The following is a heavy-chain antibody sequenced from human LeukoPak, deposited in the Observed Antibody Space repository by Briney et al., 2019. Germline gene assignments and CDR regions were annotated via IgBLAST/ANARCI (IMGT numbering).Heavy chain of an antibody. CDR2: IRSKAYRGTT. Sequence: GGSLRLSCTASGFTFGDDAMSWVRQAPGKGLEWVGFIRSKAYRGTTEYAASVKGRFTISRDDSNSIAYLQMNSLEPEDTAVYFCSRGPIELWIHNAMDVWGRGTTVTVSS. J-gene: IGHJ6*02. D-gene: IGHD5-18*01. V-gene: IGHV3-49*04. CDR1: GFTFGDDA. CDR3: SRGPIELWIHNAMDV.